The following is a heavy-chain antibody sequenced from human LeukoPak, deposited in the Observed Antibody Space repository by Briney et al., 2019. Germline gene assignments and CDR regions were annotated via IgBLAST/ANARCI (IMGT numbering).Heavy chain of an antibody. J-gene: IGHJ4*02. CDR3: VALIRGLGY. D-gene: IGHD3-10*01. CDR1: GFTFSDHY. V-gene: IGHV3-72*01. Sequence: GGSLRLFCAASGFTFSDHYMDWVRQAPGKGLDWIGRSRNRAHSYSTEYAASVKGRFTVSRADSENSLYLQMNSLKTDDTAVYYCVALIRGLGYWGQGTLVTVSS. CDR2: SRNRAHSYST.